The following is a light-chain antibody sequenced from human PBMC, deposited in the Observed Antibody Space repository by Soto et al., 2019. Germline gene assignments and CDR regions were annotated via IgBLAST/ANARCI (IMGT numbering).Light chain of an antibody. CDR3: QQYNNWPRT. CDR2: GAS. CDR1: QSVSSN. Sequence: EIVMTQSPATLSVSPGERATLSCRASQSVSSNLAWYQQKPGQAPMLLIYGASTSATGIPARCSGSGSGTDFTRNISSLQSEDFAVYYCQQYNNWPRTFGQGTKVEIK. J-gene: IGKJ1*01. V-gene: IGKV3-15*01.